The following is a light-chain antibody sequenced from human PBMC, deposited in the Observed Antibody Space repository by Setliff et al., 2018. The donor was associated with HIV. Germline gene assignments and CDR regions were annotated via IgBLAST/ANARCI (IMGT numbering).Light chain of an antibody. V-gene: IGLV2-11*01. CDR2: DVS. CDR3: CSYAGSPYV. Sequence: QSALTQPRSVSGSPGQSVAISCTGTSSDVGGYNYVSWYQQRPGKVPKLMIYDVSKRPSGVPDRFSGSKSGNTASLTISGLQAEDEADYYCCSYAGSPYVLGSGTKVTVL. CDR1: SSDVGGYNY. J-gene: IGLJ1*01.